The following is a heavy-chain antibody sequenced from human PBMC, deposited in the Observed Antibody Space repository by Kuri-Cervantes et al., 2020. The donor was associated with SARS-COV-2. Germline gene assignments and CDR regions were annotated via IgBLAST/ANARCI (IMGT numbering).Heavy chain of an antibody. CDR1: GGSLSGSY. CDR3: ARGQDRHGYNWFDP. Sequence: GSLRLSCAVYGGSLSGSYWSWIRQSPGMRLEWIGEVNLNGGANYNPSLRRRVTITVYPSKAQFTLNLISVTAADTAVYYRARGQDRHGYNWFDPWGQGTLVTVSS. CDR2: VNLNGGA. V-gene: IGHV4-34*01. D-gene: IGHD3-10*01. J-gene: IGHJ5*02.